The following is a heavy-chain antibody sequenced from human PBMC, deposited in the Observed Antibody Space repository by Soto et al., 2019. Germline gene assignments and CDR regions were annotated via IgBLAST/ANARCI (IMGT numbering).Heavy chain of an antibody. CDR2: IYYSGGT. CDR3: TRQQSYDNYFDT. Sequence: SETLSLTCTVSGAALSSGGYFYTWVRQPPGKGLEGLGYIYYSGGTNYNPCLKSRVTISLDKSKRQFFLRVISLTAAAAAVEYCTRQQSYDNYFDTWGQGTLVTVSS. J-gene: IGHJ5*02. V-gene: IGHV4-61*08. CDR1: GAALSSGGYF. D-gene: IGHD6-13*01.